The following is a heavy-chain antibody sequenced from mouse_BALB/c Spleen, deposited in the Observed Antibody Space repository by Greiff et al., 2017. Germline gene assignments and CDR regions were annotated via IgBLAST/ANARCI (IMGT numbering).Heavy chain of an antibody. V-gene: IGHV5-12-1*01. J-gene: IGHJ2*01. CDR2: ISSGGGST. CDR1: GFAFSSND. CDR3: ARQPNYFDY. Sequence: EVKLMESGGGLVKPGGSLKLSCAASGFAFSSNDMSWVRQTPEKRLEWVAYISSGGGSTYYPDTVKGRFTISRDNAKNTLYLQMSSLKSEDTAMYYCARQPNYFDYWGQGTTLTVSS.